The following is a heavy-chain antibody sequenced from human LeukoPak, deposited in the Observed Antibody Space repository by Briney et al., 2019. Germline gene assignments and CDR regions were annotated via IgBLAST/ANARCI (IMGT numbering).Heavy chain of an antibody. D-gene: IGHD3-22*01. CDR2: INHSGST. CDR3: ARTAPRRRIIMIVVVINAFDI. CDR1: GGSFSGYY. J-gene: IGHJ3*02. Sequence: SETLSLTCAVYGGSFSGYYWSWIRQPPGKGLEWIGEINHSGSTNYNPSLKSGGTISVDTSKNQFSLKLSSVTAAAKAVYYCARTAPRRRIIMIVVVINAFDIWGQGTMVTVSS. V-gene: IGHV4-34*01.